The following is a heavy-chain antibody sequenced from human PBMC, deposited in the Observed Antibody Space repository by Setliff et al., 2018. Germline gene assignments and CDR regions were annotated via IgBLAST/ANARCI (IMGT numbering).Heavy chain of an antibody. V-gene: IGHV3-11*04. CDR1: GFTFSDYY. Sequence: GGSLRLSCAASGFTFSDYYMSWIRQVPGKGLEWVSIISNSGGSTYYADSVKGRFTISRDNANQSLYLQMNSLRAEDTAVYYCARLALTGYDSSGYYYALEYYYYMDVWGKGTTVTVSS. J-gene: IGHJ6*03. D-gene: IGHD3-22*01. CDR3: ARLALTGYDSSGYYYALEYYYYMDV. CDR2: ISNSGGST.